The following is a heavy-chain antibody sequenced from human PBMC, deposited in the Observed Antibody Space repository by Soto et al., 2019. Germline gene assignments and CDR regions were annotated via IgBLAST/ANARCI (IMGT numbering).Heavy chain of an antibody. CDR2: INAGNGNT. D-gene: IGHD6-13*01. Sequence: ASVNVSCKACGYAFTSYAMHWVRQAPGQRLEWMGWINAGNGNTKYSQKFQGRVTITRDTSASTVYMELSSLRSEDTAVYYCANLIAAAGDFDYWGQGTLVTVS. CDR1: GYAFTSYA. CDR3: ANLIAAAGDFDY. J-gene: IGHJ4*02. V-gene: IGHV1-3*01.